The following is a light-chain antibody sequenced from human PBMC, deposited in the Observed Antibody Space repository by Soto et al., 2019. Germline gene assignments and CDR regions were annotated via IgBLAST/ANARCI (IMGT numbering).Light chain of an antibody. V-gene: IGKV3-15*01. J-gene: IGKJ3*01. CDR2: GAS. CDR1: QSVSSN. Sequence: EIVMTQSPATLSVSPGERATLSCRASQSVSSNFAWYQQKPGQAPRLLIYGASTRGTGIPARLSGSGSGTEFTLTISSLQSEDFAVFYCQQYNNWPSFTFGPGTKVDIK. CDR3: QQYNNWPSFT.